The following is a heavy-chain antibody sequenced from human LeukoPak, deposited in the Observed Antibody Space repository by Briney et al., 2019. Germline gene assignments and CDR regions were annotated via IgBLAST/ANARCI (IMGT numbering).Heavy chain of an antibody. D-gene: IGHD5-24*01. CDR1: GFTFSSYG. V-gene: IGHV3-23*01. Sequence: PGGSLRLSCAASGFTFSSYGMSWVRQAPGKGLEWVSAISGSGGSTYYADSVKGRFTISRDNSKNTLYLQMNSLRAEDTALYYCAKRTQSGDMATTPFDYWGQGTLVTVSS. CDR2: ISGSGGST. J-gene: IGHJ4*02. CDR3: AKRTQSGDMATTPFDY.